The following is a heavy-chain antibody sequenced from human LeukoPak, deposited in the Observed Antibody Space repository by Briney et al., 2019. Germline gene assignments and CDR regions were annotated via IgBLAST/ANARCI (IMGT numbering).Heavy chain of an antibody. CDR2: IYPGDSDT. Sequence: TGESLKISCKGSGYSFTSYWIGWVRQLPGKGLEGMGIIYPGDSDTRYSPSFQGQVTISADKSISTAYLQWSSLKASDTAMYYCARQRYCSSTSCPPDYWGQGTLVTFSS. CDR3: ARQRYCSSTSCPPDY. J-gene: IGHJ4*02. D-gene: IGHD2-2*01. V-gene: IGHV5-51*01. CDR1: GYSFTSYW.